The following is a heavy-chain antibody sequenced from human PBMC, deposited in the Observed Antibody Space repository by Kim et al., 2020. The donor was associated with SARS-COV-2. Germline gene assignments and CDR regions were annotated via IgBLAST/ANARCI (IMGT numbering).Heavy chain of an antibody. CDR3: AREPEAPYDYSNYDLRSYYYNGVDV. CDR1: GYTFTSYG. V-gene: IGHV1-18*01. CDR2: ISAYNGNT. J-gene: IGHJ6*02. Sequence: ASVKVSCKASGYTFTSYGISWVRQAPGQGLEWMGWISAYNGNTNYAQKLQGRVTMTTDTSTSTAYMELRSLRSDDTAVYYCAREPEAPYDYSNYDLRSYYYNGVDVWGQGTTVTLSS. D-gene: IGHD4-4*01.